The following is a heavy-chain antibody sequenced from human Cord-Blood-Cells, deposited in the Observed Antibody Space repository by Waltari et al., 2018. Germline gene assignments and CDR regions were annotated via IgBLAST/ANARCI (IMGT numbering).Heavy chain of an antibody. CDR3: AKETGYDILTGYYFDY. CDR1: GFTFSSYA. J-gene: IGHJ4*02. D-gene: IGHD3-9*01. Sequence: EVQLLESGGDLVQPGGSLRLSCAASGFTFSSYAMSWVRQAPGKGLEWVSAISGSGGSTYYADSVKGRFTISRDNSKNTLYLQMNSLRAEDTAVYYCAKETGYDILTGYYFDYWGQGTLVTVSS. V-gene: IGHV3-23*01. CDR2: ISGSGGST.